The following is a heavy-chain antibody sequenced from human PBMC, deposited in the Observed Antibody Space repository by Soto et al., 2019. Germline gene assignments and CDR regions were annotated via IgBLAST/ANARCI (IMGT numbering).Heavy chain of an antibody. CDR1: GFTFRSYW. J-gene: IGHJ3*02. CDR2: IKQDGSEK. V-gene: IGHV3-7*01. Sequence: PGVSLRLSCAASGFTFRSYWMSWVRQAPGKGLEWVANIKQDGSEKYYVDSVKGRFTIFRDNAKNSLYLQMSSLRAEDTAVYYCATNDTYTNAFHKWGQGTMVTVS. CDR3: ATNDTYTNAFHK.